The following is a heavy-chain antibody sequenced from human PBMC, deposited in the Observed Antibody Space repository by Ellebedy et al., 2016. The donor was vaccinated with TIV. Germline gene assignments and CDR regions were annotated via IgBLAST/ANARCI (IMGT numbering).Heavy chain of an antibody. CDR1: GGSISGYY. Sequence: MPSETLSLTCTVSGGSISGYYWNWIRQPPGKGLEYIGYIYYDGKTDYNPSLKSRVTISLDMSNNQFSLKLTSVTAADTAVYYCARSGGYFDYWGQGTLVTVSS. V-gene: IGHV4-59*01. J-gene: IGHJ4*02. D-gene: IGHD1-26*01. CDR3: ARSGGYFDY. CDR2: IYYDGKT.